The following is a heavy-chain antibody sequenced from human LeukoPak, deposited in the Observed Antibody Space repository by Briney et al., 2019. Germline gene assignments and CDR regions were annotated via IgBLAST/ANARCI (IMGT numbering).Heavy chain of an antibody. CDR2: IWYDGSNK. Sequence: PRRSLRLSCAASGFTFSSYGMHWVRQAPGKGLEWVAVIWYDGSNKYYADPVKGRFTISRDNSKNTLYLQMNSLRAEDTAVYYCAKDLGRWAKRYYFDYWGQGTLVTVSS. J-gene: IGHJ4*02. D-gene: IGHD3-16*01. CDR3: AKDLGRWAKRYYFDY. CDR1: GFTFSSYG. V-gene: IGHV3-33*06.